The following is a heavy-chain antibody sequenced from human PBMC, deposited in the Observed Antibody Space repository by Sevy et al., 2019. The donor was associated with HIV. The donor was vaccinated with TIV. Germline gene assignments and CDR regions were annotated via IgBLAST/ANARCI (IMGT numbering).Heavy chain of an antibody. D-gene: IGHD5-18*01. CDR1: GFTVSTYA. CDR2: ITGGGYST. CDR3: AAWDTSMVTDLDY. V-gene: IGHV3-23*01. J-gene: IGHJ4*02. Sequence: GGSLRLSCAASGFTVSTYAINWVRQAPGEGLEWVSAITGGGYSTYYADSVKGRFTISRDNSKNVVYLQMNSLRAEDTAVYYCAAWDTSMVTDLDYWGQGTLVTVSS.